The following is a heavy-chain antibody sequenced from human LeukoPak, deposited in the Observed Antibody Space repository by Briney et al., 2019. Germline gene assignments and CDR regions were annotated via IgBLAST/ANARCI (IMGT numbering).Heavy chain of an antibody. D-gene: IGHD3-3*01. Sequence: GGSLRLSCAASGFPFTTYTMAWVRQAPGGGLEWVSCISGDGGGTYYADSVKGRFTISRDNSKNTLYLQMNSLRAEDTAVYYCARTQTYDFWSGYYTGFAFDIWGQGTMVTVSS. CDR3: ARTQTYDFWSGYYTGFAFDI. V-gene: IGHV3-23*01. CDR1: GFPFTTYT. CDR2: ISGDGGGT. J-gene: IGHJ3*02.